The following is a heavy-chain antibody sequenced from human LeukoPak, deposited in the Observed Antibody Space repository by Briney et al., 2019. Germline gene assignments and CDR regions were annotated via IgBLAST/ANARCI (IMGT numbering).Heavy chain of an antibody. CDR3: ARGERGYSGSQSYYYYGMDV. D-gene: IGHD1-26*01. J-gene: IGHJ6*04. Sequence: PSETLSLTCAVYGGSFSGYYWRWIRQPPGKELEWMGEINHSGSTNYNPSLKNRVSKSVDTTKNQFSQKLSSVTAADTAVYDCARGERGYSGSQSYYYYGMDVWGKGTTVTVSS. V-gene: IGHV4-34*01. CDR2: INHSGST. CDR1: GGSFSGYY.